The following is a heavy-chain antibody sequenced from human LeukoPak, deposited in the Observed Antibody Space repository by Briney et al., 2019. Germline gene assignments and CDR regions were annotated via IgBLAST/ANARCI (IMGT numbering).Heavy chain of an antibody. D-gene: IGHD6-13*01. CDR1: GGSISSSSYY. V-gene: IGHV4-39*07. J-gene: IGHJ4*02. CDR2: IYYSGST. CDR3: ARAAAGYLHYFDY. Sequence: SETLSLTCTVSGGSISSSSYYWGWIRQPPGKGLEWIGSIYYSGSTDYNPSLKSRVTISVDTSRNQFSLKLYSVTAADTAVYYCARAAAGYLHYFDYWGQGTLVTVSS.